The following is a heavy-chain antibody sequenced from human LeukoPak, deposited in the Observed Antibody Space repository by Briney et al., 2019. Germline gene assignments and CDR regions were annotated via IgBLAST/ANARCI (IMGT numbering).Heavy chain of an antibody. Sequence: SVKVSCKASGGTFSSYAISWVRQAPGQGLEWMGGIIPIFGTANYAQKFQGRVTITTDESTSTAYMELSGLRSEDTAVYYCAQARGYSGYDSSPYFDYWDQGTLVTVSS. CDR2: IIPIFGTA. V-gene: IGHV1-69*05. CDR1: GGTFSSYA. CDR3: AQARGYSGYDSSPYFDY. D-gene: IGHD5-12*01. J-gene: IGHJ4*02.